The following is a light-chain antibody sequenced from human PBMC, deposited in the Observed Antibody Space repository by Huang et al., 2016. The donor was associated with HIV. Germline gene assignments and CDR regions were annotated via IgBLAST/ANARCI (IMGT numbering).Light chain of an antibody. CDR3: QQRSNWPPAWT. Sequence: EIVLTQSPATLSLSPGERATLSCRASQSVSSYLAWYQQKPGQAPRLLIYDASNRATGIPAMFSGSGSGTAFTLTISSLEPEDFAVYYCQQRSNWPPAWTFGQGTKVEIK. CDR2: DAS. CDR1: QSVSSY. V-gene: IGKV3-11*01. J-gene: IGKJ1*01.